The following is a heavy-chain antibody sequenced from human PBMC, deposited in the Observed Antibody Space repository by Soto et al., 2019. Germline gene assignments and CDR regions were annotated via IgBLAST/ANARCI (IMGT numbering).Heavy chain of an antibody. CDR3: ARAYSSGWPVDY. V-gene: IGHV3-74*01. CDR1: GFTFSSYW. D-gene: IGHD6-19*01. CDR2: VNGDGSST. J-gene: IGHJ4*02. Sequence: TGGSLRLSCTASGFTFSSYWIHSVRQAPGKGLLWVSRVNGDGSSTNYADSVKGRFTIFRDNDRNTVHLQMNSLGAEDTAVYYCARAYSSGWPVDYWGQGTLVTVSS.